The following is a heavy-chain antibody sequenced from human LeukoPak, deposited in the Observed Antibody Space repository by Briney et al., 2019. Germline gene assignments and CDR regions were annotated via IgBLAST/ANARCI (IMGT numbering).Heavy chain of an antibody. V-gene: IGHV6-1*01. CDR3: ARDKQNRYCSGGSCYSKYYFDY. J-gene: IGHJ4*02. D-gene: IGHD2-15*01. CDR2: TYYRSKWYN. CDR1: GDIVSSNSAA. Sequence: SQTLSLTCAISGDIVSSNSAAWNWIRQSPSTGLDWLGRTYYRSKWYNDYAVSVKSRITINPATSKNHFSLQLNSVTPEDTAVYYCARDKQNRYCSGGSCYSKYYFDYWGQGTLVTVSS.